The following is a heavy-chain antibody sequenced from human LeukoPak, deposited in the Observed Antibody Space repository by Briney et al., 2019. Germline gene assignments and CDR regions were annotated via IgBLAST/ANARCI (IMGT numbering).Heavy chain of an antibody. Sequence: GRSLRLSCAASGFTFSSYAMHWVRQAPGKGLEWVSAISGSGGSTYYADSVKGRFTISRDNSKNTLYLQMNSLRAEDTAVYYCAPRSTARDYYYGMDVWGQGTTVTVSS. CDR3: APRSTARDYYYGMDV. J-gene: IGHJ6*02. CDR2: ISGSGGST. V-gene: IGHV3-23*01. CDR1: GFTFSSYA.